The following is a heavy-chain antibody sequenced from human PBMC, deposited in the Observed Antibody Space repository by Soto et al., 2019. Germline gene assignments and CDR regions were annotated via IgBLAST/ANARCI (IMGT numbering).Heavy chain of an antibody. CDR3: AKDRVGGTFYTPLGF. CDR1: GFNFDNYG. D-gene: IGHD1-7*01. V-gene: IGHV3-30*18. CDR2: ITYDGSNK. Sequence: LRLSCQASGFNFDNYGMHWVRQAPGKGLEWVAVITYDGSNKYYADSVKGRFTISRDNSKNTLSLHLNTLKPEDTAVYHCAKDRVGGTFYTPLGFWGQGTLVTVS. J-gene: IGHJ4*02.